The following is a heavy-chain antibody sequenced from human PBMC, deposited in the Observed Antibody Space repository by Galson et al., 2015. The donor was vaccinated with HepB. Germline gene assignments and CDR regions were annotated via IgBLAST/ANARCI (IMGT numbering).Heavy chain of an antibody. CDR2: MNPNSGAT. D-gene: IGHD3-22*01. Sequence: SVKVSCKASGYTFTGYYMRWVRQAPGQGLEWMGWMNPNSGATNYARKFQGRVTMTRDTSISTAYMELSRLRSDDTAVYYCARDYYDSSGHFDAFQIWGQGTMVTVSS. CDR1: GYTFTGYY. V-gene: IGHV1-2*02. J-gene: IGHJ3*02. CDR3: ARDYYDSSGHFDAFQI.